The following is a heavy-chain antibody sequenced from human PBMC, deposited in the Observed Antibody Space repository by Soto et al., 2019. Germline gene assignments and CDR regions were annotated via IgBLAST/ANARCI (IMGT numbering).Heavy chain of an antibody. CDR1: GGSFSGYY. Sequence: SETLSLTCAVYGGSFSGYYWSWIRQPPGKGLEWIGEINHSGSTNYNPSPKSRVTISVDTSKNQFSLKLSSVTAADTAVYYCARTRYNWNYGDWFDPWGQGTLVTVSS. CDR2: INHSGST. V-gene: IGHV4-34*01. J-gene: IGHJ5*02. CDR3: ARTRYNWNYGDWFDP. D-gene: IGHD1-7*01.